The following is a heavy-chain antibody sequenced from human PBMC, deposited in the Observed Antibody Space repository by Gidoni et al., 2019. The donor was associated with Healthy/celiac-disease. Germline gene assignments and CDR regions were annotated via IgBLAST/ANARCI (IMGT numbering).Heavy chain of an antibody. CDR2: IKQDGSEK. J-gene: IGHJ4*02. CDR3: ARGSGSYPYYFDY. V-gene: IGHV3-7*04. D-gene: IGHD1-26*01. Sequence: EVHLVESGGGLVQPGGSLRLSCAASGFTFSSYWMSWVRQAPGKGLEWVANIKQDGSEKYYVDSVKGRFTISRDNAKNSLYLQMNSLRAEDTAVYYCARGSGSYPYYFDYWGQGTLVTVSS. CDR1: GFTFSSYW.